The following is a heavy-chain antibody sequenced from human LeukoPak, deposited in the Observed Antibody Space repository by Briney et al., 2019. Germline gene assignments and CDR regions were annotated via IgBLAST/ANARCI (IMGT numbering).Heavy chain of an antibody. Sequence: GESLKISCKGSGYRFTSYWIGWVRQMPGKGPEWMGIIYPGDSDTRYSPSFQGQVTISADKSISTAYLQWSSLKASDTAMYYCARYPGSGSYYTGGWFDPWGQGTLVTVSS. D-gene: IGHD1-26*01. CDR2: IYPGDSDT. CDR1: GYRFTSYW. V-gene: IGHV5-51*01. J-gene: IGHJ5*02. CDR3: ARYPGSGSYYTGGWFDP.